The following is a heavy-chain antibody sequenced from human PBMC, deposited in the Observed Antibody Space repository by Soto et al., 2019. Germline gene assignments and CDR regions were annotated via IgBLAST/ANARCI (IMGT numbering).Heavy chain of an antibody. CDR2: IRSKANSYAT. Sequence: EVQLVESGGGLVQPGGSLKLSCAASGFTFSGSTMHWVRQASGKGLEWVGRIRSKANSYATAYAASVKGRFTISRDDSKNTAYLQMNSLKTEDTAVYYCTRPMVGYSSTGYYYYGIDVWGQGTTVTVSS. D-gene: IGHD6-13*01. V-gene: IGHV3-73*02. J-gene: IGHJ6*02. CDR3: TRPMVGYSSTGYYYYGIDV. CDR1: GFTFSGST.